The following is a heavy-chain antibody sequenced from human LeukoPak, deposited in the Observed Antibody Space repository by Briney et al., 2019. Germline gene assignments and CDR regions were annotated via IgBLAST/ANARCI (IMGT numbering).Heavy chain of an antibody. J-gene: IGHJ5*02. CDR1: GFTFSSYG. CDR3: AKDLSYANWFDP. V-gene: IGHV3-30*18. CDR2: ISYDGSNK. Sequence: GGSLRLSCAASGFTFSSYGMHWVRPAPGKGLEWVAVISYDGSNKYYADSVKGRFTISRDNSKNTLCLQMNSLRAEDTAVYYCAKDLSYANWFDPWGQGTLVTVSS. D-gene: IGHD3-10*01.